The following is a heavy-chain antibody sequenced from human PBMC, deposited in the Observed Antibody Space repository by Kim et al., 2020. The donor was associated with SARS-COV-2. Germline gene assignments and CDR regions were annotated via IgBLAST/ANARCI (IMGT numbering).Heavy chain of an antibody. V-gene: IGHV5-51*01. J-gene: IGHJ6*02. D-gene: IGHD3-10*01. Sequence: RYSPSFQGQATISVDHSRSTAYLQWSSLEASDTGIYYCARQIGSSSGMDVWGQGTTVTVSS. CDR3: ARQIGSSSGMDV.